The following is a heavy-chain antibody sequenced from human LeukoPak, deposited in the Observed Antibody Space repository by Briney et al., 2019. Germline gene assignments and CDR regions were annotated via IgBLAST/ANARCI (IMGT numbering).Heavy chain of an antibody. Sequence: SETLSLTCTVSGGSISSSSYYWGWIRQPPGKGLEWIGSIYYSGSTYYNPSLKSRVTISVDTSKNQFSLKPSSVIAADTAVYYCARHLRLWDRWQQLVRGRVDYYYYYYMDVWGKGTTVTVSS. J-gene: IGHJ6*03. V-gene: IGHV4-39*01. CDR3: ARHLRLWDRWQQLVRGRVDYYYYYYMDV. D-gene: IGHD6-13*01. CDR2: IYYSGST. CDR1: GGSISSSSYY.